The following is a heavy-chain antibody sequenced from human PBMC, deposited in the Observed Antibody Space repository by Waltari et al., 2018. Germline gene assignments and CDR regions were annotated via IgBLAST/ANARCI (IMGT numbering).Heavy chain of an antibody. CDR2: IYYSGST. D-gene: IGHD3-3*01. J-gene: IGHJ5*02. Sequence: QLQLQESGPGLVKPSETLSLTCTVSGGSISSSSYYWGWIRQPPGQGLEWIGSIYYSGSTYYNPSLKSRVTISVDTSKNQFSLKLSSVTAADTAVYYCARAGYYDFWSGYSGRNWFDPWGQGTLVTVSS. V-gene: IGHV4-39*07. CDR3: ARAGYYDFWSGYSGRNWFDP. CDR1: GGSISSSSYY.